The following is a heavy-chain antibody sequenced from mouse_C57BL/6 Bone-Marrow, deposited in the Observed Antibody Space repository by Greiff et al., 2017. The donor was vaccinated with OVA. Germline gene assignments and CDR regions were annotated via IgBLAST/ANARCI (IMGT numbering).Heavy chain of an antibody. CDR2: IDPSDSYT. CDR3: AREELKSLYYAMDY. V-gene: IGHV1-69*01. D-gene: IGHD1-3*01. J-gene: IGHJ4*01. CDR1: GYTFTSYW. Sequence: VQLQQPGAELVMPGASVKLSCKASGYTFTSYWMHWVKQRPGQGLEWIGEIDPSDSYTNYNQKFKGKSTLTVDKSSSTAYMQLSSLTSEDSAVYYCAREELKSLYYAMDYWGQGTSVTVSS.